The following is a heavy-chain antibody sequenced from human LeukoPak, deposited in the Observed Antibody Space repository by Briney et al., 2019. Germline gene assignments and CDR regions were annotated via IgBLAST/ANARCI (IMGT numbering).Heavy chain of an antibody. CDR3: AGDLYCSSTSCYPFDY. CDR2: IYTSGST. Sequence: SETLSLTCTVSGGSISSYYWSWIRQPAGKGLEWIGRIYTSGSTNYNPSLKSRVTMSVDTSKNQFSLKLSSVTAADTAVYYCAGDLYCSSTSCYPFDYWGQGTLVTVSS. J-gene: IGHJ4*02. D-gene: IGHD2-2*01. CDR1: GGSISSYY. V-gene: IGHV4-4*07.